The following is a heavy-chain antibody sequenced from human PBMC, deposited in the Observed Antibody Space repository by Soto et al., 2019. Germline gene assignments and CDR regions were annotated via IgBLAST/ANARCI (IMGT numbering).Heavy chain of an antibody. Sequence: ESLTISCAGSGYTLSSYSIGLVRQMPGKGLEWMGIIYPDDSDTRYSPSFRGQVTISVDKSISRAYLQWSSLKASDSAMYFCARIGSRYNPFDYWGRGTLVTVSS. CDR2: IYPDDSDT. D-gene: IGHD1-1*01. V-gene: IGHV5-51*01. CDR3: ARIGSRYNPFDY. J-gene: IGHJ4*02. CDR1: GYTLSSYS.